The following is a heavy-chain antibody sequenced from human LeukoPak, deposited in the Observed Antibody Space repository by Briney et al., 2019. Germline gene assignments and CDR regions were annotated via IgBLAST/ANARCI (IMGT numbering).Heavy chain of an antibody. CDR3: ARDYYDSGSSAL. V-gene: IGHV4-59*01. Sequence: SETLPLTCTVSGGSISRYYWSWIRQPPGKGLEWIGNIYYTGSTNYNPSLKSRVTISVDTSKNQFSLKVSSVTAADTAVYYCARDYYDSGSSALWGQGTLVTVSS. CDR1: GGSISRYY. D-gene: IGHD3-10*01. J-gene: IGHJ4*02. CDR2: IYYTGST.